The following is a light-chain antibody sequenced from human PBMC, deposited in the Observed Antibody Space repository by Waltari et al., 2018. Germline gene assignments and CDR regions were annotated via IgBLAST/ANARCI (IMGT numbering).Light chain of an antibody. V-gene: IGKV1-5*03. Sequence: DIQMTQSPSTLSASVGDRVTITCRASQSIRSLLAWYQQKPGKAPKLLIYKASSLESGVPARFSCGVSWTDFTLTTSSLQPDDFAPYYCQHYNSYSQTFGQRTKVEIK. CDR3: QHYNSYSQT. J-gene: IGKJ1*01. CDR1: QSIRSL. CDR2: KAS.